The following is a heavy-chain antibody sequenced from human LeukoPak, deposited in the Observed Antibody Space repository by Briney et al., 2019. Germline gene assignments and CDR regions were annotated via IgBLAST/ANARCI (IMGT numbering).Heavy chain of an antibody. CDR2: IYHSGST. V-gene: IGHV4-4*02. CDR1: GGSISSSNW. D-gene: IGHD6-19*01. Sequence: SGTLSLTCAVSGGSISSSNWWSWVRQPPGKGLEWIGEIYHSGSTNYNPSLKSRVTISVDKSKNQFSLKLSSVTAADTAVYYCAREPDSSGWYRGAFDIWGQGTMVTVSS. J-gene: IGHJ3*02. CDR3: AREPDSSGWYRGAFDI.